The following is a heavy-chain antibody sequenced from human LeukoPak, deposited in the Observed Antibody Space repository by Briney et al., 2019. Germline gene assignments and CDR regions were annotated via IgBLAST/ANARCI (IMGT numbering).Heavy chain of an antibody. CDR1: GYTFTSYG. J-gene: IGHJ6*02. V-gene: IGHV1-18*01. CDR2: ISAYNGNT. Sequence: ASVKVSCKASGYTFTSYGISWVRQAPGQGLEWMGWISAYNGNTNYAQNLQGRVTMTTDTSTSTAYMELRSLRSDDTAVYYCARVQTAGSKYGMDVWGQGTTVTVSS. CDR3: ARVQTAGSKYGMDV. D-gene: IGHD6-13*01.